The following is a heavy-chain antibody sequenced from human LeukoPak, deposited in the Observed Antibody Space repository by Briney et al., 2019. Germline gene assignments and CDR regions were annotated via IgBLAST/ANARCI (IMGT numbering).Heavy chain of an antibody. Sequence: XSCAXSGFTFSDYYXSWVRQAPGKGLXWVSYISSSGSTIYYADSVKGRFTIARDNAKNSVYMQMNRLRGEDTAVYYCARDQPIGYNYGYPFDNWGQGTLVTVSS. J-gene: IGHJ4*02. CDR1: GFTFSDYY. CDR3: ARDQPIGYNYGYPFDN. D-gene: IGHD5-18*01. V-gene: IGHV3-11*04. CDR2: ISSSGSTI.